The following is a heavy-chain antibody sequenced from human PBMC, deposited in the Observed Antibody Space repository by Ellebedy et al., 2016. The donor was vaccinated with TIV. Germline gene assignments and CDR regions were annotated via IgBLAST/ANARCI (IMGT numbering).Heavy chain of an antibody. CDR2: INPNSGGT. J-gene: IGHJ4*02. CDR1: GYTFTGYY. Sequence: AASVTVSCKASGYTFTGYYMHWVRQAPGQGLEWMGWINPNSGGTNYAQKFQGSVTMTRDTSISTAYMELSRLRSDDTAVYYCARVTVVAATPFDYWGQGTLVTVSS. CDR3: ARVTVVAATPFDY. V-gene: IGHV1-2*02. D-gene: IGHD2-15*01.